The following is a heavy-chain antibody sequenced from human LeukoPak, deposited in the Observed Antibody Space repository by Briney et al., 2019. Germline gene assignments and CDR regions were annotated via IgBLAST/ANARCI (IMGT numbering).Heavy chain of an antibody. D-gene: IGHD6-13*01. CDR2: INPSGGT. CDR1: GYTFSIYN. V-gene: IGHV1-46*01. Sequence: ASVKVSYKASGYTFSIYNMHWVRQAPGQGLEWMGIINPSGGTSYAQKLQGRITMTRDTSTSTLYMELSSLRSEDTAVYYCAREGVAGTGLDFWGQGTLVTVSS. J-gene: IGHJ4*02. CDR3: AREGVAGTGLDF.